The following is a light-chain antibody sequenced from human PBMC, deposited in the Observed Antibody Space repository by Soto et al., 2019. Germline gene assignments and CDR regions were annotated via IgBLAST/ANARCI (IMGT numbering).Light chain of an antibody. CDR2: AAS. J-gene: IGKJ1*01. CDR3: QQSYATPRT. CDR1: QSISNY. Sequence: DIQMTQSPSSLSASVGDRVTITCRASQSISNYLNWYQQKPGKAPNLLIYAASSLQSGVPSRFSGSGSGTDFTLNISSLQPEDFATYYCQQSYATPRTFGQGTKVDIK. V-gene: IGKV1-39*01.